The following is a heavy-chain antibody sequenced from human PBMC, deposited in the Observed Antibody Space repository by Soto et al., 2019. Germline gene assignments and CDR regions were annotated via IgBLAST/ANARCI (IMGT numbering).Heavy chain of an antibody. J-gene: IGHJ5*02. CDR2: ISYDGSNK. CDR1: GFTFSSYG. D-gene: IGHD3-22*01. V-gene: IGHV3-30*03. Sequence: GGSLRLSCAASGFTFSSYGMHWVRQAPGKGLEWVAVISYDGSNKYYADSVKGRFTISRGNSKNTLYLQMNSLRAEDTAVYYCARVYYYDSSGYLNWFDPWGQGTLVTVSS. CDR3: ARVYYYDSSGYLNWFDP.